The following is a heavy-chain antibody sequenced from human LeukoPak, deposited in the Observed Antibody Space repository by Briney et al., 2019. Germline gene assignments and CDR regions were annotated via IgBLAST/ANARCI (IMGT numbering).Heavy chain of an antibody. D-gene: IGHD3-22*01. J-gene: IGHJ4*02. CDR2: IIPIFGTA. Sequence: SVKVSCKASGGTFSSYAISWVRQAPGQGLEWMGRIIPIFGTANYAQKFQGRVTITTDEPTSTAYMELSSLRSEDTAVYYCARGLVVITEGLFDYWGQGTLVTVSS. V-gene: IGHV1-69*05. CDR3: ARGLVVITEGLFDY. CDR1: GGTFSSYA.